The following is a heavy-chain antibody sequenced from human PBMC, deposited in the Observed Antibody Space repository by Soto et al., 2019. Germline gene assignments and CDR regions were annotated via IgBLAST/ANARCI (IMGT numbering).Heavy chain of an antibody. V-gene: IGHV4-39*01. Sequence: SDTLSLTCTVSGGSIGISRCHWGGILQPPGKGLEWIASIKYSGTTFYNPSLKSRVTLSVDTSKNLFSLKLSSVTAADTAVYFCTRSHYFDYWGQGALVTVSS. CDR2: IKYSGTT. J-gene: IGHJ4*02. CDR1: GGSIGISRCH. CDR3: TRSHYFDY.